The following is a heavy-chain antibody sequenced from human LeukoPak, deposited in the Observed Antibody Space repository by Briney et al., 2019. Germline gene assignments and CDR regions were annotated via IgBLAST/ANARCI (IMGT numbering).Heavy chain of an antibody. Sequence: GGSLRLSCAASGFNVSNNYVSWVRQAPGKGLEWISIIYYDGSTFYADSMKGRFTISRDISRNTVYLQMNSLRSEDTAVYYCEAGEDVWGEGTTVAVSS. D-gene: IGHD6-25*01. CDR3: EAGEDV. V-gene: IGHV3-66*02. CDR2: IYYDGST. J-gene: IGHJ6*04. CDR1: GFNVSNNY.